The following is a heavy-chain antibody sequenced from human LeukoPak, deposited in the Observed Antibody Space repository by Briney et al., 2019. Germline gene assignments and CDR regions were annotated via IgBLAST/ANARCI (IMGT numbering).Heavy chain of an antibody. Sequence: GASVKVSCKASGYTFTSYYMHWVRQAPGQGLEWMGIINPSGGSTSYAQKFQGRVTMTRDTSTSTVYMELSSLRSEDTAVYYCARDSGRDGYKDGFDYWGQGTLVTVSS. CDR1: GYTFTSYY. CDR2: INPSGGST. V-gene: IGHV1-46*01. CDR3: ARDSGRDGYKDGFDY. J-gene: IGHJ4*02. D-gene: IGHD5-12*01.